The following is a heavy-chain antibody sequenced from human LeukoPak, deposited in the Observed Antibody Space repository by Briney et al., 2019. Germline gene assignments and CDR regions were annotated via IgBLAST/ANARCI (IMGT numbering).Heavy chain of an antibody. CDR2: IRYDGSNK. CDR3: AKEGIQLWLRLLDY. Sequence: GGSLRLSCAASGFTFISYGMSWVRQAPGKGLEWVAFIRYDGSNKYYADSVKGRFTISRDNSKNTLYLQMNSLRAEDTAVYYCAKEGIQLWLRLLDYWGQGTLVTVSS. CDR1: GFTFISYG. D-gene: IGHD5-18*01. J-gene: IGHJ4*02. V-gene: IGHV3-30*02.